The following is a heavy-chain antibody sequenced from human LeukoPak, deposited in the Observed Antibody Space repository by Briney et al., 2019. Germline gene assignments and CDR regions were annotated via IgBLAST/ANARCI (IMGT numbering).Heavy chain of an antibody. CDR1: GYTFTSYD. Sequence: ASVKVSCKASGYTFTSYDINWVRQATGQGLEWMGWMNPNSGNTGYAQKFQGRVTITRNTSISTAYMELSSLRSEDTAVYYCARHCSSTSCWDYWGQGTLVTVSS. D-gene: IGHD2-2*01. J-gene: IGHJ4*02. CDR3: ARHCSSTSCWDY. CDR2: MNPNSGNT. V-gene: IGHV1-8*03.